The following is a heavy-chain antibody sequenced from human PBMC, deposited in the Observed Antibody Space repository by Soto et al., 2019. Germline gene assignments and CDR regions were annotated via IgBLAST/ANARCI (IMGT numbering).Heavy chain of an antibody. CDR2: INPNSGGT. D-gene: IGHD6-19*01. CDR1: GYTFTGYY. CDR3: ARDGVAVAESGNDAFDI. V-gene: IGHV1-2*04. Sequence: QVQLVQSGAEVKKPGASVKVSCKASGYTFTGYYMHWVRQAPGQGLEWIGWINPNSGGTNYAQKFQGWVTITRDTSISTAYMELSRLRSDDTAVYYCARDGVAVAESGNDAFDIWGQGTMVTVSS. J-gene: IGHJ3*02.